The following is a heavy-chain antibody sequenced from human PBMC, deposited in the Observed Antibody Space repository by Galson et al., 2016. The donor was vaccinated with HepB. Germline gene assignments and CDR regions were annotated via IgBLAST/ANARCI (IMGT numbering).Heavy chain of an antibody. J-gene: IGHJ6*02. Sequence: SLRLSCAVPGFTFSTYWMSWVRQAPGKGLEWVANINQDGREKYYVDSVKGRFTISRDNAENSLFLRMNSLRVEDTAVYYCATHMGRYDYWSGYKSHYYYGLDGWGQGTTGTVSS. V-gene: IGHV3-7*01. CDR1: GFTFSTYW. D-gene: IGHD3-3*01. CDR3: ATHMGRYDYWSGYKSHYYYGLDG. CDR2: INQDGREK.